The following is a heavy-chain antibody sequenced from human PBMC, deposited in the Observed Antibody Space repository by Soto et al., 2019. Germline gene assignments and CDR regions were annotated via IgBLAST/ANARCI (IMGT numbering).Heavy chain of an antibody. D-gene: IGHD3-3*01. CDR3: ARDQSVFDSYYYGMDV. V-gene: IGHV1-69*01. J-gene: IGHJ6*02. Sequence: AAVKVSCKASGATFSSYAISWVRQAPGQGLEWMRGIIPIFGTANYAQKFQGRVTITADESTSTAYMELSSLRSEETAVYYCARDQSVFDSYYYGMDVWGQGTTVTASS. CDR1: GATFSSYA. CDR2: IIPIFGTA.